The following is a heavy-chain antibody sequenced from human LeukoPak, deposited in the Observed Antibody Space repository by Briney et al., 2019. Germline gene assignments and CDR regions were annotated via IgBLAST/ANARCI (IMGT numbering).Heavy chain of an antibody. CDR3: ARDPRSTDAFDI. Sequence: LQTLCLTPEVSGGSISSYYWSWIRQPPGKGLEWIGYIYTSGSTNYNPSLKSRVTISVDTSKNQFSLKLSSVTAADTAVYYCARDPRSTDAFDIWGQGTMVTVSS. CDR2: IYTSGST. CDR1: GGSISSYY. V-gene: IGHV4-4*09. D-gene: IGHD2-2*01. J-gene: IGHJ3*02.